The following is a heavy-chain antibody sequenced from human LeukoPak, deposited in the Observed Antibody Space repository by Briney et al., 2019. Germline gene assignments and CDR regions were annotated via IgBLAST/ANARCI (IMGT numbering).Heavy chain of an antibody. CDR2: INAGNGNT. J-gene: IGHJ6*02. D-gene: IGHD6-25*01. Sequence: ASVKVSCKASGYTFTSYAMHWVRQAPGQRLEWMGWINAGNGNTKYSQKFQSRVTITRDTSASTAYMELSSLRSEDTAVYYCARMSGDYYYYGMDVWGQGTTVTVSS. CDR1: GYTFTSYA. V-gene: IGHV1-3*01. CDR3: ARMSGDYYYYGMDV.